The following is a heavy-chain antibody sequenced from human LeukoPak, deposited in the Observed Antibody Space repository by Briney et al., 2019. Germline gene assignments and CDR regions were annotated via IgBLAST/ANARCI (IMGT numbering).Heavy chain of an antibody. CDR2: IYSGGST. D-gene: IGHD3-10*01. CDR3: ARRRFGEFDP. Sequence: GGSLRLSCAASGFTVSSNYMSWVRQAPGKGLEWVSVIYSGGSTYYAGSVKGRFTISRDNSKNTLYLQMNSLRAEDTAVYYCARRRFGEFDPWGQGTLVTVSS. CDR1: GFTVSSNY. V-gene: IGHV3-66*04. J-gene: IGHJ5*02.